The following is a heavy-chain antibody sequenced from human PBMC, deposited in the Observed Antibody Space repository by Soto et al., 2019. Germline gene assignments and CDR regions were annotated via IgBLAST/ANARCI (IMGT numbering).Heavy chain of an antibody. CDR3: ARAYTVVTLWDC. CDR2: LYPDGST. V-gene: IGHV3-66*01. J-gene: IGHJ4*02. D-gene: IGHD2-15*01. CDR1: GFPVSGNY. Sequence: EVQVVESGGGLVQPGGSLRLSCAASGFPVSGNYMSWVRQAPGKGLEWVSILYPDGSTYYADSVKDRFTISRDNSKNTVYLQLSSLTAEDTAVYYCARAYTVVTLWDCRGQGTLVTVSS.